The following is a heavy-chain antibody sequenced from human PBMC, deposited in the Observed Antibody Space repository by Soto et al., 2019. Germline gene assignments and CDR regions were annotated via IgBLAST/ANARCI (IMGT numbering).Heavy chain of an antibody. Sequence: VASVKVSCKASGYTFTSYGISWVRQAPGQGLEWMGWISAYNGNTNYAQKLQGRVTMTTDTSTSTAYMELRSLRSDDTAVYYCARDDTYYDFWSGNYYYYGMDVWGQGXTVTVYS. D-gene: IGHD3-3*01. CDR1: GYTFTSYG. V-gene: IGHV1-18*04. J-gene: IGHJ6*02. CDR2: ISAYNGNT. CDR3: ARDDTYYDFWSGNYYYYGMDV.